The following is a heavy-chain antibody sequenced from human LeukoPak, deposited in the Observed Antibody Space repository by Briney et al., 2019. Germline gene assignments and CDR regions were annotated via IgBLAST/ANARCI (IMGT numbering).Heavy chain of an antibody. D-gene: IGHD3-22*01. CDR1: GGSISSGSYY. J-gene: IGHJ6*03. CDR3: ARDWEVVVIPNYYYYYMAV. CDR2: IYTSGST. V-gene: IGHV4-61*02. Sequence: SQTLSLTCTVSGGSISSGSYYWSWIRQPAGKGLEWIGRIYTSGSTNYNPSLKSRVTISVDTSKNQFSLKLSSVTAADTAVYYCARDWEVVVIPNYYYYYMAVWGKGTTVTVSS.